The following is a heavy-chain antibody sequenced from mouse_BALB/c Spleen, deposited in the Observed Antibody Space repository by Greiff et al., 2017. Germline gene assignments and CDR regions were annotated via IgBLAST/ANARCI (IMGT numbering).Heavy chain of an antibody. CDR3: ARATTGTAWFAY. V-gene: IGHV5-6*01. J-gene: IGHJ3*01. Sequence: EVQRVESGGDLVKPGGSLKLSCAASGFTFSSYGMSWVRQTPDKRLEWVPTISSGGSYTYYPDSVKGRFTISRDNAKNTLYLQMSSLKSEDTAMYYCARATTGTAWFAYWGQGTLVTVSA. D-gene: IGHD4-1*02. CDR2: ISSGGSYT. CDR1: GFTFSSYG.